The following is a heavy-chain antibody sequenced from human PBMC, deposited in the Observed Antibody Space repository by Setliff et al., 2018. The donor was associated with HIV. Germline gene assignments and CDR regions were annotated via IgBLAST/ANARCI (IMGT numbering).Heavy chain of an antibody. Sequence: SLTCNVSGDSLNTYYWSWIRQSGGKGLEWIGRIYASGKTTFNPSLKSRVRMSVDTSKNQFSLKLTSVTASDTAVYYCARGNNDLESFDCWGQGALVTVSS. CDR1: GDSLNTYY. CDR2: IYASGKT. D-gene: IGHD3-3*01. CDR3: ARGNNDLESFDC. V-gene: IGHV4-4*07. J-gene: IGHJ4*02.